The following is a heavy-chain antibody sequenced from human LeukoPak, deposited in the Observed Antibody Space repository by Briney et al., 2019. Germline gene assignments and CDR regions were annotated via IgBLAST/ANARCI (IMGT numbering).Heavy chain of an antibody. CDR1: GGSISSSSYY. CDR3: ARPQGFQLLDFEY. V-gene: IGHV4-39*01. CDR2: IYYSEST. Sequence: SETLSLTCTVSGGSISSSSYYWGWIRQPPGKGLEWIVGIYYSESTYYNPSLKSRVTISVYTSKNQFSLKLSSVTAADTAVYYCARPQGFQLLDFEYWGQGTLVTVSS. J-gene: IGHJ4*02. D-gene: IGHD2-2*01.